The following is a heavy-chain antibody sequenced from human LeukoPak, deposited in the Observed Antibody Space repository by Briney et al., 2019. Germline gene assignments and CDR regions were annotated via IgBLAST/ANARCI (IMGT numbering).Heavy chain of an antibody. V-gene: IGHV3-23*01. D-gene: IGHD3-22*01. CDR2: ISGSGGST. CDR1: GFTFSSYA. J-gene: IGHJ4*02. CDR3: AKPEGGYDSSGYYPSHFDY. Sequence: GGSLRLSCAASGFTFSSYAMSWVRQAPGKGLEWVSAISGSGGSTYYADSVKGRFTISRDNSKNTLYLQMNSLRAEDTAVYYCAKPEGGYDSSGYYPSHFDYWGREPWSPSPQ.